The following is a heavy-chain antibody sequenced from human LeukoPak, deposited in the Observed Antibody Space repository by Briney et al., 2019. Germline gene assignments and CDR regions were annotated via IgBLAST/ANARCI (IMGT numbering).Heavy chain of an antibody. CDR1: GFTFSSYA. CDR3: ARDYIGDIVVVVAANAFDY. J-gene: IGHJ4*02. D-gene: IGHD2-15*01. CDR2: ISNSGGST. Sequence: GGSLRLSCAASGFTFSSYAMNWVRQAPGKGLEWVSGISNSGGSTYYADSVKGRFTISRDNAKNSLYLQMNSLRAEDTAVYYCARDYIGDIVVVVAANAFDYWGQGTLVTVSS. V-gene: IGHV3-23*01.